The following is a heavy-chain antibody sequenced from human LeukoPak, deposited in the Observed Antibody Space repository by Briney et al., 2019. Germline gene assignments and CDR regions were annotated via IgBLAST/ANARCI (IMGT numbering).Heavy chain of an antibody. CDR3: ASLYHDYVWGSFRLSHFQH. D-gene: IGHD3-16*02. CDR2: IKQDGSEK. Sequence: GGSLRLSCAASGFTFSRNWMSWVRQAPGKGLEGVANIKQDGSEKYYVNSVKGRFTISRDNAKNSLYLQMNSLRGEDMAVYYCASLYHDYVWGSFRLSHFQHWGQGTLVAVSS. J-gene: IGHJ1*01. V-gene: IGHV3-7*01. CDR1: GFTFSRNW.